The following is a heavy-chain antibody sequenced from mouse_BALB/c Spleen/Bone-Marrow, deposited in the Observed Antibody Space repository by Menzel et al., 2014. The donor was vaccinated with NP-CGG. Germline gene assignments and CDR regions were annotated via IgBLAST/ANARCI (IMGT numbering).Heavy chain of an antibody. CDR3: ARRVYYDYDGGAWFAY. Sequence: VQLQQSGAELVKPGASVKLSCKASGCTFTSYDINWVRQRPEQGLGWIGWIFPGDGSTKYNEKFKGKATLTTDKSSSTAYMQLSRLTSEDSAVYFCARRVYYDYDGGAWFAYWGQGTLVTVSA. CDR1: GCTFTSYD. CDR2: IFPGDGST. J-gene: IGHJ3*01. D-gene: IGHD2-4*01. V-gene: IGHV1S56*01.